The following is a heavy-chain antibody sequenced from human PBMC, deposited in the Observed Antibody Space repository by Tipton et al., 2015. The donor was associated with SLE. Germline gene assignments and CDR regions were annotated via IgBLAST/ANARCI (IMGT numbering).Heavy chain of an antibody. Sequence: SLRLSCAASGFTFSSYAMSWVRQAPGKGLEWVSVISGSGGSTYYADSVKGRFTISRDNSKNTLYLQMNSLRAEDTAVYYCAKGAYDFWSGYYTGDWYFDLWGRGTLVTVSS. CDR1: GFTFSSYA. J-gene: IGHJ2*01. CDR2: ISGSGGST. D-gene: IGHD3-3*01. CDR3: AKGAYDFWSGYYTGDWYFDL. V-gene: IGHV3-23*01.